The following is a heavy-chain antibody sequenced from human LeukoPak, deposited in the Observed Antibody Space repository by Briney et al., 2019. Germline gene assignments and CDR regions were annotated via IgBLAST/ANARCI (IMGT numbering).Heavy chain of an antibody. CDR3: ARGHIGNMVRGVIDWFDP. CDR2: IYYSGST. CDR1: GGSISSYY. J-gene: IGHJ5*02. V-gene: IGHV4-59*01. D-gene: IGHD3-10*01. Sequence: PSETLSLTCTVSGGSISSYYWSWIRQPPGKGLEWIGYIYYSGSTNYNPSLKSRATISVDTSKNQFSLKLSSVTAADTAVYYCARGHIGNMVRGVIDWFDPWGQGTLVTVSS.